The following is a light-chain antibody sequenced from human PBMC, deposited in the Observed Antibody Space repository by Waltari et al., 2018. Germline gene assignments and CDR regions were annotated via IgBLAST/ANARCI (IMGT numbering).Light chain of an antibody. CDR1: QGVSSY. CDR2: AAS. J-gene: IGKJ1*01. V-gene: IGKV1-8*01. CDR3: QQYYSYPWT. Sequence: AIRMTQSPSSLSASTGDRVTITCRASQGVSSYFAWYQQQPGKAPNLLIYAASTLQSGVPSRFSGSGSGTDFSLIISCLQSEDFATYYCQQYYSYPWTFGQGTKVEI.